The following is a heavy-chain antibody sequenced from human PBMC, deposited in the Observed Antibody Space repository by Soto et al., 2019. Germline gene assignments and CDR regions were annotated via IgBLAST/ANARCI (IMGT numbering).Heavy chain of an antibody. CDR3: ARDRGGYCSGGSCSEAWFDP. J-gene: IGHJ5*02. CDR2: INTGNGYT. Sequence: QVHLVQSAAEEKKPGASVKVSCKASGYTFSSYPMHWVRQAPGQSLEWMGWINTGNGYTKYSQNFQARVTITRDTSASTVYLQLSSLRSADTAVYYCARDRGGYCSGGSCSEAWFDPWGQGTLVTVSS. V-gene: IGHV1-3*05. CDR1: GYTFSSYP. D-gene: IGHD2-15*01.